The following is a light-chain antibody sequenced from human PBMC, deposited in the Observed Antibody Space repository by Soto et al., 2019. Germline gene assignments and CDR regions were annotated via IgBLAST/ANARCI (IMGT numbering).Light chain of an antibody. J-gene: IGKJ4*01. CDR1: QDIGYA. CDR2: TAS. CDR3: QQGNSFPLT. Sequence: DIQMTQSPSSVSASVGDRVTITCRASQDIGYALAWFQQKPGEAPSLLMYTASSLHSGVPSRFSGSGSGTDFTLTISSLQPEDSATYYCQQGNSFPLTFGGGNKVEIK. V-gene: IGKV1-12*01.